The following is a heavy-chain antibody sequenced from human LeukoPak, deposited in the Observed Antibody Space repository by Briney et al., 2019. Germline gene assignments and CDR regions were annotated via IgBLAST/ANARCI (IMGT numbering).Heavy chain of an antibody. CDR1: GYTFIDYY. Sequence: ASVKVSCKASGYTFIDYYIHWVRQAPGQGLEWMGWINPNSGGTNCAQKFQGRVTMTRDTSITTTYMELSRLTPDDSAVYFCATEASGLNWFDPWGQGTLVTVSS. CDR3: ATEASGLNWFDP. J-gene: IGHJ5*02. V-gene: IGHV1-2*02. D-gene: IGHD3-3*01. CDR2: INPNSGGT.